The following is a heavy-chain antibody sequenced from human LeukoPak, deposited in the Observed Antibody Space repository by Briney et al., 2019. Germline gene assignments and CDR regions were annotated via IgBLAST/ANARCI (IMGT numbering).Heavy chain of an antibody. CDR2: INPNSGGT. V-gene: IGHV1-2*04. CDR1: GYTFTGYY. Sequence: ASVKVSCKASGYTFTGYYMHWVRQAPGQGPEWMGWINPNSGGTNYAQKFQGWVTMTRDTSISTAYMELSRLRSDDTAVYYCARVGTAMDFYGMDVWGQGTTVTVSS. CDR3: ARVGTAMDFYGMDV. J-gene: IGHJ6*02. D-gene: IGHD5-18*01.